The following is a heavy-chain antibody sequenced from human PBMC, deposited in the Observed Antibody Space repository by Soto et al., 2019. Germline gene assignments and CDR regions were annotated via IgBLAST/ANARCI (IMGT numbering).Heavy chain of an antibody. CDR1: GFTFSSYG. D-gene: IGHD6-19*01. V-gene: IGHV3-30*18. Sequence: QVQLVESGGGVVQPGRSLRLSCAASGFTFSSYGMHWVRQAPGKGLEWVAVISYDGSNKYYADSVKGRFTISRDNSKNTLYLQMNSLRDEDTAVYYCANDVAVAGYFDYWGQGTLVTVSS. J-gene: IGHJ4*02. CDR2: ISYDGSNK. CDR3: ANDVAVAGYFDY.